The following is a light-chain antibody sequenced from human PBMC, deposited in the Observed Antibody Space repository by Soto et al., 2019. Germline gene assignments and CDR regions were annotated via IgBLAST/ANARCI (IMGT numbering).Light chain of an antibody. Sequence: QSALTQPASVSGSPGQSITISCTGTSSDVGGYNYVSWYQQHPGKAPKLMIYEVNKRPSGVPDRFSGSKSGNTASLTVSGLQADDEADYYCSSYAGSNRVFGTGTKLTVL. CDR2: EVN. CDR3: SSYAGSNRV. J-gene: IGLJ1*01. CDR1: SSDVGGYNY. V-gene: IGLV2-8*01.